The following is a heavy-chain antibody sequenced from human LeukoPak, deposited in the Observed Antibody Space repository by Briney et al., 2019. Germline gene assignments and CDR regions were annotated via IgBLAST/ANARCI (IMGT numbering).Heavy chain of an antibody. J-gene: IGHJ6*02. CDR3: ARDQYSDCSGGSCYSYYYGMDV. D-gene: IGHD2-15*01. CDR2: IIPIFGTA. CDR1: GGTFSSYA. V-gene: IGHV1-69*13. Sequence: SVKVSCKASGGTFSSYAISWVRQAPGQGLEWMGGIIPIFGTANYAQKFQGRVTITADESTSTAYMELSSLRSEDTAVYYCARDQYSDCSGGSCYSYYYGMDVWGQGTTVTVSS.